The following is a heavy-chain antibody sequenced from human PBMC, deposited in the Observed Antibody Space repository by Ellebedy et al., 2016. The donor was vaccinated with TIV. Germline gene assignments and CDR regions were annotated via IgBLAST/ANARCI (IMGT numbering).Heavy chain of an antibody. CDR3: ARGRSGTGYGAFNI. Sequence: ASVKVSCXASGYTFTSYYMHWVRQAPGQGLEWMGIINPSGGSTSYAQKFQGRVTMTRDTSTSTVYMELSRLTSDDTAVYYCARGRSGTGYGAFNIWGQGTMVTVSS. CDR2: INPSGGST. D-gene: IGHD5-12*01. J-gene: IGHJ3*02. V-gene: IGHV1-46*01. CDR1: GYTFTSYY.